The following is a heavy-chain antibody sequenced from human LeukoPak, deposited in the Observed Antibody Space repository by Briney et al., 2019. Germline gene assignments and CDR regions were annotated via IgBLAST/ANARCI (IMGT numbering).Heavy chain of an antibody. Sequence: SETLSLTCTVSGGSVSSYYWSWIRQPPGKGLEGIGYIYSSENTNSNSSLESRVTMSVDTSKHQFFLKLSSVTAADTAVYYCARFHSGPSGWYVLWYFDLWGRGTLVTVSS. V-gene: IGHV4-4*09. J-gene: IGHJ2*01. CDR3: ARFHSGPSGWYVLWYFDL. CDR1: GGSVSSYY. D-gene: IGHD6-19*01. CDR2: IYSSENT.